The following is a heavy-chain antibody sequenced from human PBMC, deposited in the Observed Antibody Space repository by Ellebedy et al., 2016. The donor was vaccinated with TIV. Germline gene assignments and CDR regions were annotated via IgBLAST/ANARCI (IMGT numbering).Heavy chain of an antibody. CDR2: IKQDGTEK. J-gene: IGHJ3*01. D-gene: IGHD4-17*01. CDR3: ARADYGDYHGLDTFDF. V-gene: IGHV3-7*03. CDR1: GFTFSNYW. Sequence: GGSLRLSXAASGFTFSNYWMNWVRQAPGKGLEWVANIKQDGTEKYYVDSVKGRFTISRDNAKNSLYLQMNSLRAEDTAVYYCARADYGDYHGLDTFDFWGQGTLVTVSS.